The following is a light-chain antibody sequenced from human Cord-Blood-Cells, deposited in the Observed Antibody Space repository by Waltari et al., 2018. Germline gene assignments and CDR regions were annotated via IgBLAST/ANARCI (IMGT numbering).Light chain of an antibody. CDR1: QSVLYSSNNKNY. V-gene: IGKV4-1*01. CDR2: WAS. J-gene: IGKJ1*01. Sequence: PDSLAVSLGERATINCKSSQSVLYSSNNKNYLAWYQQKPGQPPKLLIYWASTRESGVPDRFSGSGSGTDFTLTISSLQAEDVAVYYCQQYYSTPPTFGQGTKVEIK. CDR3: QQYYSTPPT.